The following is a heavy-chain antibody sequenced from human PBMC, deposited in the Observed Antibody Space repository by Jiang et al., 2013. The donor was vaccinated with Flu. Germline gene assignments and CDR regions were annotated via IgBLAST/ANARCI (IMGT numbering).Heavy chain of an antibody. Sequence: VQLVESGGGLVQPGGSLRLSCAASGFTFSSFDMNWVRQAPGKGLEWVSYINSGSYTKYYADSVRGRFTISRDNAGNSLYLQMNSLSDEDTAVYYCARDWVDQALDYWGQGTLVTVSS. V-gene: IGHV3-48*02. J-gene: IGHJ4*02. CDR3: ARDWVDQALDY. CDR1: GFTFSSFD. CDR2: INSGSYTK. D-gene: IGHD3-16*01.